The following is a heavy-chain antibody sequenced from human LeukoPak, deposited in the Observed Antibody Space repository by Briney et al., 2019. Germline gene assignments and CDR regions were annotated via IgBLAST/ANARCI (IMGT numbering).Heavy chain of an antibody. V-gene: IGHV3-74*01. Sequence: GGSLRLSCAASGFTFNNYWMHWVRQPPGQGLLWVSRINTDGSTTNYADSVKGRFTISRDNAKNMVYLQMNSLRGEGTAVYYCARENFDPWGEGTHVTVSS. J-gene: IGHJ5*02. CDR3: ARENFDP. CDR1: GFTFNNYW. CDR2: INTDGSTT.